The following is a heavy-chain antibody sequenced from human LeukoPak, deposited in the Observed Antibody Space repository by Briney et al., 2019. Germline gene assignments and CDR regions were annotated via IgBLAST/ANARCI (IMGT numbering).Heavy chain of an antibody. V-gene: IGHV3-30-3*01. Sequence: PGGSLRLSCAASGFTFSSYAMHWVRQAPGKGLEWVAVISYDGSNKYYADSGKGRFTISRDNSKNTLYLQMNSLRAEDTAVYYCARDRGAPPRYCSSTSCASYYYYGMDVWGQGTTVTVSS. CDR3: ARDRGAPPRYCSSTSCASYYYYGMDV. D-gene: IGHD2-2*01. J-gene: IGHJ6*02. CDR1: GFTFSSYA. CDR2: ISYDGSNK.